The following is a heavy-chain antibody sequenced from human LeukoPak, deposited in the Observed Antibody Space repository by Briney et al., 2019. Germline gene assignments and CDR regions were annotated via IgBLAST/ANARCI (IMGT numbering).Heavy chain of an antibody. D-gene: IGHD3-10*01. Sequence: GGSLRLSCAASGFTFSSYSMNWVRQAPGKGLEWVPFISISSSYIYYIDSVKGRFTISRDNAKNSLYLQMNSLRAEDTAVYYCARGHYGSGTFATWFDPWGQGTLVTVSS. J-gene: IGHJ5*02. CDR3: ARGHYGSGTFATWFDP. V-gene: IGHV3-21*01. CDR1: GFTFSSYS. CDR2: ISISSSYI.